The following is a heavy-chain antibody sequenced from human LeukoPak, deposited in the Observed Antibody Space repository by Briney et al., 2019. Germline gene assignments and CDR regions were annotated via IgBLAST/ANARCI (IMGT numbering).Heavy chain of an antibody. CDR3: ASPSLGYCSSTSCDGFDY. D-gene: IGHD2-2*01. CDR2: IYYSGST. V-gene: IGHV4-39*01. Sequence: SETLSLTCTVSGGSISSSGYYWGWIRQPPGKGLEWIGSIYYSGSTYYNPSLKSRVTISVDTSKNQFSLKLSSVTAADTAVYYCASPSLGYCSSTSCDGFDYWGQGTLVTVSS. J-gene: IGHJ4*02. CDR1: GGSISSSGYY.